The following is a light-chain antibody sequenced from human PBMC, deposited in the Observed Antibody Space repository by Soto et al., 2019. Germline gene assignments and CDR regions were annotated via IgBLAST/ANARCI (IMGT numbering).Light chain of an antibody. CDR1: QSITTY. J-gene: IGKJ5*01. V-gene: IGKV1-39*01. Sequence: DIQMTQSPSSLSASVGDRVTITCRASQSITTYLSWYQQKPGKPPTLLIYAASNLQSGVPSRFSGSGSGTDFTLTISSLQPEDFATYYCQQSYSTSITFGLGTRLEIK. CDR3: QQSYSTSIT. CDR2: AAS.